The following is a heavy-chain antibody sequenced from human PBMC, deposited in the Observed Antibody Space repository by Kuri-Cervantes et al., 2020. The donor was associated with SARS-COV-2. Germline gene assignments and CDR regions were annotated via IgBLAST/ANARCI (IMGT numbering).Heavy chain of an antibody. J-gene: IGHJ6*02. V-gene: IGHV1-2*02. CDR1: GYTFTGYY. D-gene: IGHD6-19*01. CDR2: INPNSGGT. CDR3: AAVFWISSGFGGGDGMDV. Sequence: ASVKVSCKASGYTFTGYYMHWVRQAPGQGLEWMGWINPNSGGTNYAQKFQGRVTMTRDTSISTAYMELSSLRSEDTAVYYCAAVFWISSGFGGGDGMDVWGQGTTVTVSS.